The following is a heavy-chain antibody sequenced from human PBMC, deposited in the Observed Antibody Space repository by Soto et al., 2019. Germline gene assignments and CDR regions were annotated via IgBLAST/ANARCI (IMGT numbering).Heavy chain of an antibody. Sequence: EVQLVESGGGLVKPGGSLRLSCAASGFTFSSYSMNWVRQAPGKGLEWVSSISSSSSYIYYADSVKGRFTISRDNAKNSLYLQMNSLRAEDTAVYYCARDLESDSSSWYYFDYWGQGTLVTVSS. CDR3: ARDLESDSSSWYYFDY. D-gene: IGHD6-13*01. CDR2: ISSSSSYI. V-gene: IGHV3-21*01. CDR1: GFTFSSYS. J-gene: IGHJ4*02.